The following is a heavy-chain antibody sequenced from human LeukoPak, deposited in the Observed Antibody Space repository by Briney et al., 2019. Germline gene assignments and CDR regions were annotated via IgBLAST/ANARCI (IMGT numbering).Heavy chain of an antibody. CDR2: ISYDGSNK. D-gene: IGHD3-22*01. CDR1: GFTFSSYA. Sequence: GRSPRLSCAASGFTFSSYAMHWVRQAPGKGLEWVAVISYDGSNKYYADSVKGRFTISRDNSKNTLYLQMNSLRAEDTAVYYCASGFHNYDSSGYYYLRTGLNYWGQGTLVTVSS. V-gene: IGHV3-30-3*01. J-gene: IGHJ4*02. CDR3: ASGFHNYDSSGYYYLRTGLNY.